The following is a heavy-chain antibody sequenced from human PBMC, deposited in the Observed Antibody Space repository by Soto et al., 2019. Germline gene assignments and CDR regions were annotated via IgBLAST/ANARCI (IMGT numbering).Heavy chain of an antibody. CDR2: ISHGGIT. CDR3: ARDFDY. J-gene: IGHJ4*02. CDR1: GGSFTSYY. V-gene: IGHV4-34*01. Sequence: QVRLQQWGAGLLKPSETLSLTCAVCGGSFTSYYWSWIRQPPGKGLEWIGDISHGGITNYNPSLKSRVTISLDTSQNHFSLRLTSVTAADTAVYYCARDFDYWGQGTLVTVSS.